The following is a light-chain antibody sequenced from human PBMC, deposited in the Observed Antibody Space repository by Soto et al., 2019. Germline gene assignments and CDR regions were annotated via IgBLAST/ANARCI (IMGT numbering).Light chain of an antibody. CDR3: SSYTSSSPYV. CDR1: STDVGGYNY. J-gene: IGLJ1*01. CDR2: DVS. Sequence: QSALTQPASVAGSPRQSITITCAGTSTDVGGYNYVSWYQQHPRKAPKLMIYDVSNRPSGVSNSFSGAKSCNTSSLTISGIQAEDEADYYCSSYTSSSPYVFGTGIKLAVL. V-gene: IGLV2-14*01.